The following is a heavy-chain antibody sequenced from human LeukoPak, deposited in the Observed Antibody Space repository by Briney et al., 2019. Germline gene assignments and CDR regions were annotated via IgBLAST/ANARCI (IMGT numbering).Heavy chain of an antibody. V-gene: IGHV4-59*01. CDR2: IYYSGST. J-gene: IGHJ5*02. Sequence: ASETLSLTCTVSGGSISSYYWSWIRQPPGKGLEWIGYIYYSGSTNYNPSLKSRVTISVDTSKNQFSLKLSSVTAADTAVYYCARSMQWPEMGLYNWFDPWGQGTLVTVSS. D-gene: IGHD6-19*01. CDR1: GGSISSYY. CDR3: ARSMQWPEMGLYNWFDP.